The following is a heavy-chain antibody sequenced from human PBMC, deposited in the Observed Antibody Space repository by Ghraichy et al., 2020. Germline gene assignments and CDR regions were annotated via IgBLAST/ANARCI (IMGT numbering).Heavy chain of an antibody. CDR2: IRFDGSQK. V-gene: IGHV3-30*02. Sequence: LSLTCAASGFNFKSYGFHWVRQAPGKGLEWVAFIRFDGSQKYYGDSVKDRFSISRDNLKNTAYLQMNSLTPEDTAVYYCTGDRAAYDMVDYWGQGTRLTVSS. CDR3: TGDRAAYDMVDY. J-gene: IGHJ4*02. D-gene: IGHD3-22*01. CDR1: GFNFKSYG.